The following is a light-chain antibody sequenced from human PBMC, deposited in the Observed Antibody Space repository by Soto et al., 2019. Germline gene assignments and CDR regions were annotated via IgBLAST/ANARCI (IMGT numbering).Light chain of an antibody. V-gene: IGKV3-20*01. J-gene: IGKJ4*01. CDR3: QQYSTSPLT. Sequence: EIVLTQSPGTLSLSPGERATLSCRASESVSSTYIACYQQKCGQAPRLLIYGASSMATGIPDRFSGRGSGSGTEFTLTISSLEPEDFAVYYCQQYSTSPLTFGGGTKVEIK. CDR1: ESVSSTY. CDR2: GAS.